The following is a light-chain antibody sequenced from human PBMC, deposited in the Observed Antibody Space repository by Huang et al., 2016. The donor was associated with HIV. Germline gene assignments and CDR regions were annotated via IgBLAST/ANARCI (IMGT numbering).Light chain of an antibody. J-gene: IGKJ1*01. CDR3: MQTLQTPWT. Sequence: DIVMTQSPLSLPVTPGEPASISCRSGQSLLHSNGYNYLDWYLQKPGHSPQLLIYLGSNRASGGPGRFSGSGSGTDCTLKISRVEAEDVGVYYCMQTLQTPWTFGQGTKVEIK. CDR1: QSLLHSNGYNY. V-gene: IGKV2-28*01. CDR2: LGS.